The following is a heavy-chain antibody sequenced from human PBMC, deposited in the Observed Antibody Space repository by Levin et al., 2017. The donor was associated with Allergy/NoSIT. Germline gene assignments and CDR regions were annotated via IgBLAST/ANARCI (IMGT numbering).Heavy chain of an antibody. CDR3: ARDPGGYSYGSYFDY. J-gene: IGHJ4*02. Sequence: KVSCKASGYTFTSYYMHWVRQAPGQGLEWMGIINPSGGSTSYAQKFQGRVTMTRDTSTSTVYMELSSLRSEDTAVYYCARDPGGYSYGSYFDYWGQGTLVTVSS. V-gene: IGHV1-46*01. CDR1: GYTFTSYY. D-gene: IGHD5-18*01. CDR2: INPSGGST.